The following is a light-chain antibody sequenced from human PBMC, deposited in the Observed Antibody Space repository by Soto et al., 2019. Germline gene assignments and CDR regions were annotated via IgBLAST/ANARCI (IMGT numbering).Light chain of an antibody. CDR2: DVR. V-gene: IGLV2-14*01. CDR3: SSYTSSSTVV. CDR1: SSDIGAYNH. Sequence: SALTQPASVSGSPGQSITISCTGTSSDIGAYNHVSWYQQHPGKAPKLMISDVRNRPSGVSNRFSGSKSGNTASLTISGLQAEDEADYYCSSYTSSSTVVFGGGTKLTVL. J-gene: IGLJ2*01.